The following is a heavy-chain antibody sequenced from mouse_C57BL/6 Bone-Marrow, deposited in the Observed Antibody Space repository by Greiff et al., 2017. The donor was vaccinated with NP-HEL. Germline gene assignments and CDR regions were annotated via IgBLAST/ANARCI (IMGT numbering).Heavy chain of an antibody. CDR1: GYTFTSYW. D-gene: IGHD1-1*01. CDR3: ARAPIYYYGSSCLDY. J-gene: IGHJ4*01. Sequence: QVQLQQPGAELVKPGASVKLSCKASGYTFTSYWMHWVKQRPGQGLEWIGMIHPNSGSTNYNEKFKSKATLTVDKSSSTAYMQLSSLTSEDSAVYYGARAPIYYYGSSCLDYWGQGTSVTVSS. V-gene: IGHV1-64*01. CDR2: IHPNSGST.